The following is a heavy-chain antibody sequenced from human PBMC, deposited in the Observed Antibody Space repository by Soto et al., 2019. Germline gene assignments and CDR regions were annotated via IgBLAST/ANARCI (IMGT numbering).Heavy chain of an antibody. Sequence: GGSLRLSCAASGFTFSDYYMTWIRQAPGKGLKWVSFIGPYGNSIYYADSVKGRFTISRDEAKKSLYLHMNSLRVEDTALYYCARDDYTYGVYWGQGSLVTVSS. CDR3: ARDDYTYGVY. V-gene: IGHV3-11*01. D-gene: IGHD3-3*01. J-gene: IGHJ4*02. CDR2: IGPYGNSI. CDR1: GFTFSDYY.